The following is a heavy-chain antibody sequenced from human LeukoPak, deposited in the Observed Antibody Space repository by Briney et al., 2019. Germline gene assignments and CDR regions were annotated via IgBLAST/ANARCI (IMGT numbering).Heavy chain of an antibody. CDR2: ISGSGDNT. CDR3: VKDWSDEAKCGADCLEY. CDR1: GFNFYIYA. D-gene: IGHD2-21*02. J-gene: IGHJ4*02. Sequence: PGGSLRLSCAASGFNFYIYAMSWVRQAPGKGLEWVSSISGSGDNTYYADSVKGRYTISRDNSKNTLYLRMNTLRAEDTAVYYCVKDWSDEAKCGADCLEYWGQGTLVTVSS. V-gene: IGHV3-23*01.